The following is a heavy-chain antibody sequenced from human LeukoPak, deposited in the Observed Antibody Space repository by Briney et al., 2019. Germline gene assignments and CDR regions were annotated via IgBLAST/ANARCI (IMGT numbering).Heavy chain of an antibody. D-gene: IGHD6-19*01. V-gene: IGHV4-59*01. CDR2: IYYSGST. CDR3: ARGSRSGWYNFDY. CDR1: GGSIRSDY. J-gene: IGHJ4*02. Sequence: PSETLSLTCTVSGGSIRSDYWSWIRQPPGKGLKWIGYIYYSGSTNYNPSLKSRVTISVDTSKNQFSLKLSSVTAADTAVYYCARGSRSGWYNFDYWGQGTLVTVSS.